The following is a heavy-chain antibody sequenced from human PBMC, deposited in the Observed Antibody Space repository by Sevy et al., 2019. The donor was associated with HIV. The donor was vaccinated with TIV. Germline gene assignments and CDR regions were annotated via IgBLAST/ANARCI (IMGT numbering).Heavy chain of an antibody. V-gene: IGHV3-15*01. D-gene: IGHD3-3*01. CDR2: IKGKTDGGTT. CDR1: GLTFSRAW. Sequence: GGSLRLSCATSGLTFSRAWMTWVRQAPGKGLERVGRIKGKTDGGTTEYAAPVKGRFTISRDESKNTVYLQINSLKTEDTAVYYCTSKSDFWSGYQYFDLWGRGTLVTVSS. J-gene: IGHJ2*01. CDR3: TSKSDFWSGYQYFDL.